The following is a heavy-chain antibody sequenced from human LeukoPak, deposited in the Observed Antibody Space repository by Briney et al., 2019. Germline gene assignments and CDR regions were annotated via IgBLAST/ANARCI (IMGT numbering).Heavy chain of an antibody. V-gene: IGHV4-39*01. CDR1: GASVSSSSYY. D-gene: IGHD1-26*01. Sequence: SETLSLTCTVSGASVSSSSYYWEWIRQPPGKGLEWVGSIFYSGSTSYNPSLKSRVTMFVDTSKNQFSLRLSSVTATDTAVYYCATRRSGSHPYYWGQGTLVTVSS. J-gene: IGHJ4*02. CDR2: IFYSGST. CDR3: ATRRSGSHPYY.